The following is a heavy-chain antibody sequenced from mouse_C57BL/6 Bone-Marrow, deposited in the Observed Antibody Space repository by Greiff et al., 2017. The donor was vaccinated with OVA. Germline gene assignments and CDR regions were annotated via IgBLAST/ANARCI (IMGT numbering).Heavy chain of an antibody. J-gene: IGHJ3*01. CDR3: ARGYYSNHAFFDY. Sequence: QVQLQQPGAELVMPGASVKLSCKASGYTFTSYWMHWVKQRPGQGLEWIGEIDPSDSYTNYNQKFKGKSTLTVDKSSSTAYMQLSSLTSEDSAVDYCARGYYSNHAFFDYWGQGTLVTVSA. CDR2: IDPSDSYT. D-gene: IGHD2-5*01. CDR1: GYTFTSYW. V-gene: IGHV1-69*01.